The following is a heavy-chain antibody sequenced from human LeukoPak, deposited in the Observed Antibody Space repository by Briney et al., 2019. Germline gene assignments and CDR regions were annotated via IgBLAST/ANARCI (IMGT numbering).Heavy chain of an antibody. D-gene: IGHD3-10*01. CDR3: ARVRTHRGGLHYFHY. V-gene: IGHV1-2*02. Sequence: ASVKVSCKASGYTFTGYYMHWVRQAPGQGLEWMGWINPNSGGTNYAQKFQGRVTMTRDTSISTAYIELSRLRSDDTAVYYCARVRTHRGGLHYFHYWGQGTLVTVSS. J-gene: IGHJ4*02. CDR1: GYTFTGYY. CDR2: INPNSGGT.